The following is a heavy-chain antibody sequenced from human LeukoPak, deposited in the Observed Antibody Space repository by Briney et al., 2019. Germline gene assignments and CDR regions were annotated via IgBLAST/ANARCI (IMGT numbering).Heavy chain of an antibody. Sequence: PGGSLRLSCAASGFTFSSYVMHWVRQAPGKGLEWVIVISYDGSKKDYADSVKGRFTISRDNPKNTLYLQMNSLRAEDTAVYYCARALYDSSGYYPGILDYWGQGTLVTVSS. J-gene: IGHJ4*02. CDR3: ARALYDSSGYYPGILDY. V-gene: IGHV3-30*04. CDR2: ISYDGSKK. D-gene: IGHD3-22*01. CDR1: GFTFSSYV.